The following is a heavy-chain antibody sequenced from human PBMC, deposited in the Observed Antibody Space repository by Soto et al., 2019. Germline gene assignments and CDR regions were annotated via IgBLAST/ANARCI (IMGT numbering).Heavy chain of an antibody. V-gene: IGHV4-59*08. J-gene: IGHJ5*02. CDR2: IYYSGST. CDR1: GGSISSDY. D-gene: IGHD6-19*01. Sequence: PSETLSLTCTVSGGSISSDYWSWIRQPPGKGLEWIGYIYYSGSTNYNPSLKSRVTISVDTSKNQFSLKLSSVAAADTAVYYCARLNSSGWYSWFDPWGQGTLVTVSS. CDR3: ARLNSSGWYSWFDP.